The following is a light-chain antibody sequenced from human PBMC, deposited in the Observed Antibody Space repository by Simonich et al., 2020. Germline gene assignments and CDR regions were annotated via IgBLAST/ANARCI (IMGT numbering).Light chain of an antibody. J-gene: IGKJ2*01. CDR2: WAS. CDR1: QSVLYSSNNKNY. CDR3: QQYYSTPYT. Sequence: DIVMTQSPDSLAVSLGERATINCKSSQSVLYSSNNKNYLAWYQQKPGLPPKLRIYWASTRESGVPDRFSGSGSGTDFTLTISSVQAEDVAVYYCQQYYSTPYTFGQGTKLEIK. V-gene: IGKV4-1*01.